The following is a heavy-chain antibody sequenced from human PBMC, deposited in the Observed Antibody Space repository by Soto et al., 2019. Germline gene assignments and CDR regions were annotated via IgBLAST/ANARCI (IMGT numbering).Heavy chain of an antibody. V-gene: IGHV4-28*01. D-gene: IGHD1-26*01. CDR2: IYYSGST. CDR3: ARKVGGSPQRGNWFDT. CDR1: GYSISSSNW. Sequence: ETLSLTCAVSGYSISSSNWWGWIRQPPGKGLEWIGYIYYSGSTYYNPSLKSRITMSVDTSKNQFSLKLSSVTAVETAVYYCARKVGGSPQRGNWFDTWGQGTLVTVSS. J-gene: IGHJ5*02.